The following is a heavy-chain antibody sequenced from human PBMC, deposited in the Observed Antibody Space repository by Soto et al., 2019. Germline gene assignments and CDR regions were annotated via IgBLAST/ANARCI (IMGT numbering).Heavy chain of an antibody. CDR3: ASREYSSSSNYFDS. Sequence: PSETLSLTCSVSGASVSSSDWWTWVRQPPGKGLEWIGEIYHSGSTNYNPSLKSRVTVSLDKSKNQFSLKLSSVTAADAAVYYCASREYSSSSNYFDSWGQGTPVTVSS. CDR1: GASVSSSDW. J-gene: IGHJ4*02. V-gene: IGHV4-4*02. CDR2: IYHSGST. D-gene: IGHD6-6*01.